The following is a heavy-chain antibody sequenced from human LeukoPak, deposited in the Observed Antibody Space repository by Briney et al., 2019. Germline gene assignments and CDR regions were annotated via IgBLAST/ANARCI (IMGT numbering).Heavy chain of an antibody. D-gene: IGHD6-13*01. CDR1: GDSVSNNSTA. J-gene: IGHJ5*02. Sequence: SQTLSLTCAISGDSVSNNSTAWTWIRQSPSRGLEWLGRTYYRSKWYKDYAVSVKGRITINPDTSKNQFSLQLNSVTPEDTAVYYCVRVAAAGLFDPWGQGTLVTVSS. CDR2: TYYRSKWYK. V-gene: IGHV6-1*01. CDR3: VRVAAAGLFDP.